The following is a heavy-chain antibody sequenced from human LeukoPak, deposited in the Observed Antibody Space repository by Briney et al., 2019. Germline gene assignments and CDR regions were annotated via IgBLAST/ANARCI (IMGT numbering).Heavy chain of an antibody. CDR1: GYTLSAFY. V-gene: IGHV1-2*02. Sequence: GASVKVSFKASGYTLSAFYMHWVRQVPGQGLEWMGWINPNSGGAHSAEKFQGRVTFTRDTSISTVYMELNGLTSDDTAVYYCARDSGSGWYSGYFDLWGRGTLVTVSS. D-gene: IGHD6-19*01. J-gene: IGHJ2*01. CDR3: ARDSGSGWYSGYFDL. CDR2: INPNSGGA.